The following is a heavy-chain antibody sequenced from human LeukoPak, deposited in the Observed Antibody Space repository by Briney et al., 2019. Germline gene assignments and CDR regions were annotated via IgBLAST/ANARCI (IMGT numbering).Heavy chain of an antibody. Sequence: ASVKVSCKASGYTFSGYYIHWVRQAPGQGLEWMGWINPNSGGTNYAQRFQGRVTMTRDTSICTAYMDMSRLRPDDTAVYYCARVDSTGYYRGRGPIDYWGQGTLVTVSS. CDR1: GYTFSGYY. V-gene: IGHV1-2*02. D-gene: IGHD3-22*01. J-gene: IGHJ4*02. CDR2: INPNSGGT. CDR3: ARVDSTGYYRGRGPIDY.